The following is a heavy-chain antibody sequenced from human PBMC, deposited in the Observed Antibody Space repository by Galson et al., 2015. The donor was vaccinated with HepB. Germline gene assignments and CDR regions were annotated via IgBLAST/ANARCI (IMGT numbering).Heavy chain of an antibody. J-gene: IGHJ4*02. CDR2: ISVVGGKT. CDR1: GFTFNTYA. CDR3: ALQRGIAASGTF. D-gene: IGHD6-13*01. V-gene: IGHV3-23*01. Sequence: SLRLSCAGSGFTFNTYAMSWVRQAPGKGLDWVSAISVVGGKTYYSDSVKGRFTISRDNSKNTFYLQMDSLRVDDSAVYYCALQRGIAASGTFRGQGTQVTASS.